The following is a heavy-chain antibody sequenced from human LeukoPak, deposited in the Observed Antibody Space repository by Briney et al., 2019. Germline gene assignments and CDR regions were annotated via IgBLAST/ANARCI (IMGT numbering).Heavy chain of an antibody. CDR2: IIPILGIA. CDR1: GGTFSSYA. J-gene: IGHJ4*02. V-gene: IGHV1-69*04. D-gene: IGHD6-13*01. CDR3: AREVRYSSSWYGY. Sequence: SVRVSSTASGGTFSSYAISWVRQAPGQGLEWMGRIIPILGIANYAQKFQGRVTITADKSTSTAYMELSSLRSEDTAVYYCAREVRYSSSWYGYWGQGTLVTVSS.